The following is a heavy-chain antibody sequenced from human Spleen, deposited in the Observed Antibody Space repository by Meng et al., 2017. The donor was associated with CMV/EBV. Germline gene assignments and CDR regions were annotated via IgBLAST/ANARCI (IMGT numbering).Heavy chain of an antibody. Sequence: QVPLQQWGAGFVKPSETLSLTCAVYGGSFSGYYWSWIRQPPGKGLEWIGEINHSGSTNYNPSLKSRVTISVDTSKNQFSLKLSSVTAADTAVYYCARGRKPGYSSSWYSWGQGTLVTVSS. CDR2: INHSGST. J-gene: IGHJ4*02. CDR3: ARGRKPGYSSSWYS. D-gene: IGHD6-13*01. CDR1: GGSFSGYY. V-gene: IGHV4-34*01.